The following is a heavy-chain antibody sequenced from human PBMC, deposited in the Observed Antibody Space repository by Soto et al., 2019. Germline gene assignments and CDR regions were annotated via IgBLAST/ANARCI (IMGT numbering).Heavy chain of an antibody. CDR2: IWHDGGNK. CDR3: AREAGYQLLGPQLPDY. V-gene: IGHV3-33*01. D-gene: IGHD2-2*01. CDR1: GFTFSNYG. J-gene: IGHJ4*02. Sequence: QVQLVESGGGVVQPGRSLRLSCAASGFTFSNYGMHWFRQAPNKGLEWVAGIWHDGGNKYHATSVEGRFTISRANSNNTLYLQMNSLRVEDTAVYYCAREAGYQLLGPQLPDYWGQGTLVTVSS.